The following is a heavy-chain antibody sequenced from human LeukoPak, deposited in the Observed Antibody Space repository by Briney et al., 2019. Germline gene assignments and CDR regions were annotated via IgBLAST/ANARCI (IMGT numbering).Heavy chain of an antibody. J-gene: IGHJ6*03. CDR2: IYTSGST. D-gene: IGHD3-10*01. CDR1: GGSISSGSYY. CDR3: ARTITMVRGVIPDIYYYYYMDV. Sequence: SETLSLTCTVSGGSISSGSYYWSWIRQPAGKGLEWIGRIYTSGSTNYNPSLKSRVTISVDTSKNQFSLKLSSVTAADTAAYYCARTITMVRGVIPDIYYYYYMDVWGKGTTVTVSS. V-gene: IGHV4-61*02.